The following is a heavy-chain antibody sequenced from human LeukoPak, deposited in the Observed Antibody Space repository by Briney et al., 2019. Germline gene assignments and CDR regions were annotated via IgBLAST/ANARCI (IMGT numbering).Heavy chain of an antibody. CDR2: ISSSGSTI. D-gene: IGHD3-3*01. Sequence: GGSLRLSCAASGFTFSDYYMKWIRQAPGKGLEWVSYISSSGSTIYYADSVKGRFTISRDNAKNSLYLQMNSLRAEDTAVYYCASQSYYDFWSGYPKALDYWGQGTLVTVSS. J-gene: IGHJ4*02. CDR3: ASQSYYDFWSGYPKALDY. V-gene: IGHV3-11*04. CDR1: GFTFSDYY.